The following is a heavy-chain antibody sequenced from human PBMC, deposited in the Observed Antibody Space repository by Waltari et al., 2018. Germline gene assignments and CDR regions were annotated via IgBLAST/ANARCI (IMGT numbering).Heavy chain of an antibody. D-gene: IGHD3-22*01. CDR1: GGTFSSYA. CDR2: IIPIFGTA. J-gene: IGHJ6*02. V-gene: IGHV1-69*01. Sequence: QVQLVQSGAEVKKPGSSVKVSCKASGGTFSSYAISWVRQAPGQGLEWMGGIIPIFGTANYAQKFQGRVTITADESTSTAYMELSSLRSEDTAVYYCARGVGDTMIVVVSHMDVWGQGTTVTVSS. CDR3: ARGVGDTMIVVVSHMDV.